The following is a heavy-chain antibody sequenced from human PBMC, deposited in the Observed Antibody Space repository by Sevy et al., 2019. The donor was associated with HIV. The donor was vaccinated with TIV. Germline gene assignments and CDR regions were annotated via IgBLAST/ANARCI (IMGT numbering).Heavy chain of an antibody. CDR3: AKASYGDYLPFDY. V-gene: IGHV3-23*01. J-gene: IGHJ4*02. Sequence: GGSLRLSCAASGFTFSSYAMSWVRQAPGKGLEWVSAISGSCGSTSYADSVKGRFTISRDNSKNTQYLQMNSLRAEDTAVYYCAKASYGDYLPFDYWGQGTLVTVSS. CDR1: GFTFSSYA. CDR2: ISGSCGST. D-gene: IGHD4-17*01.